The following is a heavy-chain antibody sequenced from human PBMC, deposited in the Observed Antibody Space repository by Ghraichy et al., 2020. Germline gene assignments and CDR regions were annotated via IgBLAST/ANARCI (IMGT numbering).Heavy chain of an antibody. Sequence: SETLSLTCTVSGGSISSYYWSWIRQPPGKGLEWIGYIYTSGSTNYNPSLKSRVTMSVDTSKNQFSLKLSSVTAADTAVYYCARGRCSSTSCYIKGGRYYYYMDVWGKGTTVTVSS. J-gene: IGHJ6*03. D-gene: IGHD2-2*02. CDR1: GGSISSYY. CDR2: IYTSGST. CDR3: ARGRCSSTSCYIKGGRYYYYMDV. V-gene: IGHV4-4*09.